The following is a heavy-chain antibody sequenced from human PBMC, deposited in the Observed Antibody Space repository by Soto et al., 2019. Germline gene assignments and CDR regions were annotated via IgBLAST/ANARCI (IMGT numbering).Heavy chain of an antibody. CDR1: GGTFSSYA. CDR2: IIPIFGTA. CDR3: ASGSGGPLTGGNWVDP. Sequence: GASVKVSCKASGGTFSSYAISWVRQAPGQGLEWMGGIIPIFGTANYAQKFQGRVTITADESTSTAYMELSSLRSEDTAVYYCASGSGGPLTGGNWVDPWGQGTLVTVSS. J-gene: IGHJ5*02. V-gene: IGHV1-69*13. D-gene: IGHD2-15*01.